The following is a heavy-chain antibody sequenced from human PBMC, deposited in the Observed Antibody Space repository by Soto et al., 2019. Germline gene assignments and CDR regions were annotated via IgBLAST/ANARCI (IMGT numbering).Heavy chain of an antibody. J-gene: IGHJ3*02. V-gene: IGHV3-21*01. Sequence: WGFPRLSCAASGFTFSSYSMNWVRQAPGKGLEWVSSISSSSSYIYYADSVKGRFTISRDNAKNSLYLQMNSLRAEDTAVYYCASEGYSSSSGAFDIWGQGTMVTVSS. CDR2: ISSSSSYI. CDR1: GFTFSSYS. CDR3: ASEGYSSSSGAFDI. D-gene: IGHD6-6*01.